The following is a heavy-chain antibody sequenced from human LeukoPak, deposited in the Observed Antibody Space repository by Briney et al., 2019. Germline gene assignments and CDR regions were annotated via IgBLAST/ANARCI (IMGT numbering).Heavy chain of an antibody. Sequence: ASVKVSCKASGYTFTNYDINWVRQATGQGLEWMGWMNSNSGNTGYAQKFQGRVTITRNTSMSTAYMELRSLRSEDTAVYYCARRNGNWFDPWGQGTLVTVSS. CDR3: ARRNGNWFDP. CDR1: GYTFTNYD. D-gene: IGHD2-8*01. V-gene: IGHV1-8*03. CDR2: MNSNSGNT. J-gene: IGHJ5*02.